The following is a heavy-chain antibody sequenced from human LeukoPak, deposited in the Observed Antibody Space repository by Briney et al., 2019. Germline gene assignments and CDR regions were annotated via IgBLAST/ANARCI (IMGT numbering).Heavy chain of an antibody. J-gene: IGHJ4*02. Sequence: SETLSLTCTVSGGSISSSSYYWGWIRQPPGKGLEWIGEIYHSGSTNYNPSLRSRVTISVDKSKNQFSLKLSSVTAADTAVYYCARRRGSYWTRFDYWGQGTLVTVSS. CDR2: IYHSGST. CDR1: GGSISSSSYY. V-gene: IGHV4-39*07. D-gene: IGHD1-26*01. CDR3: ARRRGSYWTRFDY.